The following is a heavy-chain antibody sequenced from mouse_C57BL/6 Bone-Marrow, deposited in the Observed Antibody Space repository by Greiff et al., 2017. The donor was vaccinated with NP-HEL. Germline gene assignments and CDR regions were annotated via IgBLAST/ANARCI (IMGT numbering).Heavy chain of an antibody. J-gene: IGHJ4*01. Sequence: QVQLKESGAELVRPGASVKLSCKASGYTFTDYYINWVKQRPGQGLEWIARIYPGSGNTYYNEKFKGKATLTAEKSSSTAYMQLSSLTSEDSAVYFCASYDYGGYYAMDYWGQGTSVTVSS. CDR3: ASYDYGGYYAMDY. V-gene: IGHV1-76*01. CDR1: GYTFTDYY. D-gene: IGHD2-4*01. CDR2: IYPGSGNT.